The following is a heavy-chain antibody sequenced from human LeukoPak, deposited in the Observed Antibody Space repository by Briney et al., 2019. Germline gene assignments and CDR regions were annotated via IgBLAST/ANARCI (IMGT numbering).Heavy chain of an antibody. CDR2: IKQDGSEK. Sequence: GGSLRLSCAASGFTFSSYWMSWVRQAPGKELEWVANIKQDGSEKYYVDSVKGRFTISRDNAKNSLYLQMNSLRAEDTAVYYCARDRDYYYMDVWGKGTTVTVSS. D-gene: IGHD3-10*01. CDR3: ARDRDYYYMDV. V-gene: IGHV3-7*01. CDR1: GFTFSSYW. J-gene: IGHJ6*03.